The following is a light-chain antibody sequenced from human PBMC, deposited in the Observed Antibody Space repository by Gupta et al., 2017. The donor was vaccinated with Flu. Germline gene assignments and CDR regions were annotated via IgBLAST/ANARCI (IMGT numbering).Light chain of an antibody. V-gene: IGKV3-20*01. J-gene: IGKJ1*01. CDR3: HQNRSSGT. CDR1: QNVNNNY. CDR2: DAS. Sequence: IVLTQSPATLSLSPGERASLSCRASQNVNNNYLAWYQQKPGQTPRLIIYDASRRAEGITGWFSGRGEMKDFTLSSSRLEDEVCAVYYEHQNRSSGTFGQGTKVEMK.